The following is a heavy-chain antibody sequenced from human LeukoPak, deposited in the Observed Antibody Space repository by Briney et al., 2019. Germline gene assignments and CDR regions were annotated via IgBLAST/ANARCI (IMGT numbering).Heavy chain of an antibody. CDR1: DESFSSYY. Sequence: SETLSLTCAVSDESFSSYYWNWIRQHPGGGLGWIGEINYSGSTKYHPSLKSRVTMSVDKSKKQFSLKLTSVTAADTAVYCAREGRGGHNFDLWGQGTLVIVSS. J-gene: IGHJ4*02. D-gene: IGHD2-15*01. CDR3: AREGRGGHNFDL. CDR2: INYSGST. V-gene: IGHV4-34*01.